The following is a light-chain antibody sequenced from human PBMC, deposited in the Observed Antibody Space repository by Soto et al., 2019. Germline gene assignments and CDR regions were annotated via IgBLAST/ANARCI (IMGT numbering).Light chain of an antibody. CDR3: QQYGSSPWT. V-gene: IGKV3-20*01. Sequence: IVSTQSPATLSLSPGERATLSCRASQSVSGYLAWYQQKPGQAPRLLIYGASSRATGIPDRFSGSGSGTDFTLTISRLEPEDFAVYYCQQYGSSPWTFGQGTKVDIK. CDR1: QSVSGY. J-gene: IGKJ1*01. CDR2: GAS.